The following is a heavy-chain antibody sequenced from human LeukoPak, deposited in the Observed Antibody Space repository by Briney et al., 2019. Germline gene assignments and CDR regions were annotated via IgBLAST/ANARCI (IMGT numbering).Heavy chain of an antibody. CDR3: ARETPYGSGSSLFDY. V-gene: IGHV4-4*07. CDR2: IYTSGST. J-gene: IGHJ4*02. CDR1: GGSISSYY. Sequence: WETLSLTCTVSGGSISSYYWSWIRQAAGKGLEWIGRIYTSGSTNYNPSLKSRVTMSVNTCKNQISLKLRSVTAADTAMYYCARETPYGSGSSLFDYWGQGTLVTVSS. D-gene: IGHD3-10*01.